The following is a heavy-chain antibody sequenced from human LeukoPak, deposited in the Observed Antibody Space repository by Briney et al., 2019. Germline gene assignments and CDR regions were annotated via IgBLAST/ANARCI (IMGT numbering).Heavy chain of an antibody. V-gene: IGHV1-2*02. D-gene: IGHD2-2*01. CDR2: INPNSGGT. Sequence: ASVKVSCKPSGYTFTGYHIHWVRQAPGQGLEWMGWINPNSGGTNYAQKFQGRVTMTRDTSSSTAYMELSRLRSDDTAVYYCARPRYCSSTSCLYYFDYWGQGTLVTVSS. J-gene: IGHJ4*02. CDR3: ARPRYCSSTSCLYYFDY. CDR1: GYTFTGYH.